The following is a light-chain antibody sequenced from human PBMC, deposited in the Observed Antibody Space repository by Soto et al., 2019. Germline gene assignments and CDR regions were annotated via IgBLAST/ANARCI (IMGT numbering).Light chain of an antibody. CDR1: QSISSW. J-gene: IGKJ3*01. CDR3: QQYNSYSPT. Sequence: DIQMTQSPSTLSASVGDRVTITCRASQSISSWLAWYQQNPGKDPQLLIYDASSLESGVPSRFSGSGSGTEFTLTISSLQPDDFATYYCQQYNSYSPTFGPGTKVDIK. CDR2: DAS. V-gene: IGKV1-5*01.